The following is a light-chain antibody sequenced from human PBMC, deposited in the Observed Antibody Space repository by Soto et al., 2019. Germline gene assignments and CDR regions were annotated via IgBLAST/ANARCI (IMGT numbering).Light chain of an antibody. CDR3: QQYGSSPRT. CDR2: GGS. J-gene: IGKJ2*01. V-gene: IGKV3-20*01. CDR1: QSLNIMY. Sequence: EIVLTQSPGTLSLSPGERATLSCRASQSLNIMYLAWYQQKPGQAPRLLLYGGSSRATGIPDRFSGSGSGTDFTLTISRLEPEDFAVYYCQQYGSSPRTFGQGTKLEIK.